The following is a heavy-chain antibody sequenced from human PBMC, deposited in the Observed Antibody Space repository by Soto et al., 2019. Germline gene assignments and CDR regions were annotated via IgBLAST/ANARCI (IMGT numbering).Heavy chain of an antibody. CDR3: ARDGGDGYDFDY. Sequence: GGSLRLSCAASGFTFSSYWMHWVRQAPGKGLGWVSRINSDGSSTSYADSVKGRFTISRDNAKKTLYLQMNSLRAEDTAVYYCARDGGDGYDFDYWGQGTLVTVSS. CDR1: GFTFSSYW. CDR2: INSDGSST. D-gene: IGHD5-12*01. V-gene: IGHV3-74*01. J-gene: IGHJ4*02.